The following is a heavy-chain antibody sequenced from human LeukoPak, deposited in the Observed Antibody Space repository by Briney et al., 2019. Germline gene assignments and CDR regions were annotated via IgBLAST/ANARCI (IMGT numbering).Heavy chain of an antibody. CDR3: ARGINYNDRSGYDY. J-gene: IGHJ4*02. CDR2: IYPGDSGT. D-gene: IGHD3-22*01. CDR1: GYSFPSYW. V-gene: IGHV5-51*01. Sequence: GESLKISCKGSGYSFPSYWIARVRQMPGKGLEWMGIIYPGDSGTRYSPSFQGLVTISADKSISTAYLQWSSLKASDTATYYCARGINYNDRSGYDYWGQGTLVTVSS.